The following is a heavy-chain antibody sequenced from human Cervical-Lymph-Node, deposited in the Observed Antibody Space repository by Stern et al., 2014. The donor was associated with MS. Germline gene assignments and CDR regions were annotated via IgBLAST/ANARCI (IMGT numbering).Heavy chain of an antibody. D-gene: IGHD1-26*01. Sequence: QVQLQESGPGLVKPSQTLSLTCTVSGASISSGTSYWSWIRQPAGGGLEWIGRLNASGATYYNPSLKSRVTISGDTSKTQFSLNLNAVTAADTAVYYCARGHWELLGNNYFDSWGQGTLVTVSS. CDR3: ARGHWELLGNNYFDS. CDR1: GASISSGTSY. V-gene: IGHV4-61*02. CDR2: LNASGAT. J-gene: IGHJ4*02.